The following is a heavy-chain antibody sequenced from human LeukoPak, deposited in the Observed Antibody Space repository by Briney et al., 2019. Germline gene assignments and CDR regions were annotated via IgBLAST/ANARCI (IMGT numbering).Heavy chain of an antibody. Sequence: PGGSLRLSCAASGFTFSSYSMNWVRQAPGKGLEWVSSISSSSSYIYYADSVKGRFTISRDNAKNSLYLQMNSLRAEDTAVYYCAKDASYSGSYYGDYWGQGTLVTVSS. CDR1: GFTFSSYS. V-gene: IGHV3-21*01. J-gene: IGHJ4*02. CDR3: AKDASYSGSYYGDY. CDR2: ISSSSSYI. D-gene: IGHD1-26*01.